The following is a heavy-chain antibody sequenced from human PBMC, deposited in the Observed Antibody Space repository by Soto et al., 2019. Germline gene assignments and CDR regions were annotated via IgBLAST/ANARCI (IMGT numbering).Heavy chain of an antibody. D-gene: IGHD6-6*01. CDR1: GYTFTGYY. CDR2: INPNSGGT. V-gene: IGHV1-2*02. Sequence: VSSVKVSCKASGYTFTGYYMHWVRQAPGQGLEWMGWINPNSGGTNYAQKFQGRVTMTRDTSISTAYMELSRLRSDDTAVYYCASIAARSTFDYWGQGTLVIVSS. CDR3: ASIAARSTFDY. J-gene: IGHJ4*02.